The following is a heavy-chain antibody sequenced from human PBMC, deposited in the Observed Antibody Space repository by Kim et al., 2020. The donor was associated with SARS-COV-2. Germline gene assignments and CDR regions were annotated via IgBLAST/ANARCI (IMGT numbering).Heavy chain of an antibody. CDR1: GFTFSNAW. Sequence: GGSLRLSCAASGFTFSNAWMSWVRQAPGKGLEWVGRIKSKTDGGTTDYAAPVKGRFTISRDDSKNTLYLQMNSLRTEDTAVYYCTTEVSPGYCSSTSCYGDYWGQGTLVTVSS. D-gene: IGHD2-2*01. V-gene: IGHV3-15*01. J-gene: IGHJ4*02. CDR2: IKSKTDGGTT. CDR3: TTEVSPGYCSSTSCYGDY.